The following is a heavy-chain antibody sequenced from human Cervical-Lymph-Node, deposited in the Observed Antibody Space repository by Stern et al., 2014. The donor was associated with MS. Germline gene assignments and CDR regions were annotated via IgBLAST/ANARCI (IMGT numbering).Heavy chain of an antibody. V-gene: IGHV3-30*18. CDR1: GFTFSSYG. D-gene: IGHD2-15*01. CDR3: AKDRGLTVVVVALTHPDF. CDR2: ISYDGGNR. Sequence: QVQLVESGGGVVQPGRSLRLSCVVSGFTFSSYGMHWVRQAPGKGLEWVAVISYDGGNRFYADSVKGLFTISRDNPKNTVYLEMNSLRPEDTGLYFCAKDRGLTVVVVALTHPDFWGQGTPVTVSS. J-gene: IGHJ4*02.